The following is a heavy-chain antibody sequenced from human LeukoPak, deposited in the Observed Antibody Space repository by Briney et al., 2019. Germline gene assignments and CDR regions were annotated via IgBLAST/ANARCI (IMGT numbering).Heavy chain of an antibody. CDR3: ARHHCSGGSCYWADAFDI. J-gene: IGHJ3*02. V-gene: IGHV4-39*01. Sequence: SETLSLTCTVSGGSISSSSYYRGWIRQPPGKGLEWIGSIYYSGSTYYNPSLKSRVTISVDTSKNQFSLKLSSVTAADTAVYYCARHHCSGGSCYWADAFDIWGQGTMVTVSS. CDR1: GGSISSSSYY. CDR2: IYYSGST. D-gene: IGHD2-15*01.